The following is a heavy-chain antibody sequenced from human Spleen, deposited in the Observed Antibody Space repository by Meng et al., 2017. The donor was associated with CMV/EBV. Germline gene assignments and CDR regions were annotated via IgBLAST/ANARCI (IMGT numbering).Heavy chain of an antibody. CDR2: INPNSGDT. CDR1: GYTFTGYY. CDR3: ARDCRYYDSSGYCLGY. V-gene: IGHV1-2*02. D-gene: IGHD3-22*01. J-gene: IGHJ4*02. Sequence: ASVKVSCKASGYTFTGYYIHWVRQAPGQGLEWMGWINPNSGDTKYAQKFQGRVTMTRDTSISTAYVELSWLRFDDTAVYYCARDCRYYDSSGYCLGYWGQGTLVTVSS.